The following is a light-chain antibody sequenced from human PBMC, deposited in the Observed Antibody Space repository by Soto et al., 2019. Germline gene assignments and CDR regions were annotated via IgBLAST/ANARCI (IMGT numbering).Light chain of an antibody. CDR3: QQYDNLLPLT. Sequence: DIQMTQSPSSLSASVGDRVTITCQASQGISNYLTWYQQKPGKAPKLLIYDASNLETGIPSRFSGSGSGTDFTFTISSLQPEDIASYYCQQYDNLLPLTFGGGTKVEIK. CDR1: QGISNY. CDR2: DAS. V-gene: IGKV1-33*01. J-gene: IGKJ4*01.